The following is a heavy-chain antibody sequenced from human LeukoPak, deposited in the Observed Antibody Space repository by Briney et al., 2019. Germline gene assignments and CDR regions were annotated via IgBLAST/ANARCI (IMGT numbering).Heavy chain of an antibody. CDR3: ARALKRWLQFAGDY. Sequence: GGSLRLSCAASGFTFSSYSMNWVRQAPGKGLEWVSSISGSSSYIYYADSVKGRFTISRDNAKNSLYLQMNSLRAEDTAVYYCARALKRWLQFAGDYWGQGTLVTVSS. CDR2: ISGSSSYI. J-gene: IGHJ4*02. CDR1: GFTFSSYS. V-gene: IGHV3-21*01. D-gene: IGHD5-24*01.